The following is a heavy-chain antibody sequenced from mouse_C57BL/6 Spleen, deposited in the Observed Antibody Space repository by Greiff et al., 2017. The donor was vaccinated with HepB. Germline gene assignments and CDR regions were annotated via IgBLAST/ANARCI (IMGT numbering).Heavy chain of an antibody. CDR1: GYTFTSYW. Sequence: QVQLQQPGAELVRPGTSVKLSCKASGYTFTSYWMHWVKQRPGQGLEWIGVIDPSDSYTNYNQKFKGKATLTVDTSSSTAYMQLSSLTSEDSAVYYCARLNYYGSSPAWFAYWGQGTLVTVSA. CDR2: IDPSDSYT. J-gene: IGHJ3*01. V-gene: IGHV1-59*01. CDR3: ARLNYYGSSPAWFAY. D-gene: IGHD1-1*01.